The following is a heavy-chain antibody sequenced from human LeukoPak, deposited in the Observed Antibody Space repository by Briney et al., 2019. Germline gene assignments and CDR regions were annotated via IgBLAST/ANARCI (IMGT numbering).Heavy chain of an antibody. CDR1: GGSFSGYY. J-gene: IGHJ4*02. V-gene: IGHV4-59*01. CDR3: ARVCQSAEYYFDY. Sequence: PSETLSLTCAVYGGSFSGYYWSWIRQPPGKGLEWIGYIYYTGSAEYHPSLKSRVTISLDTSKNQFSLKLTSVTAADTAVYYCARVCQSAEYYFDYWGQGNLVSVSS. CDR2: IYYTGSA.